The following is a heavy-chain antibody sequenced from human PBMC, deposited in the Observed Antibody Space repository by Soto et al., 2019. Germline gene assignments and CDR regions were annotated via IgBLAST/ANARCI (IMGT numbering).Heavy chain of an antibody. V-gene: IGHV4-59*01. CDR2: IYYSGST. CDR3: ARRVSGYSYYYYYMDV. Sequence: SETLSLTCTVSGGSISSYYWSWIRPPPGKGLEWIGYIYYSGSTNYNPSLKSRVTISVDTSKNQFSLKLSSVTAADTAVYYWARRVSGYSYYYYYMDVWAKGTTVTVSS. CDR1: GGSISSYY. D-gene: IGHD5-12*01. J-gene: IGHJ6*03.